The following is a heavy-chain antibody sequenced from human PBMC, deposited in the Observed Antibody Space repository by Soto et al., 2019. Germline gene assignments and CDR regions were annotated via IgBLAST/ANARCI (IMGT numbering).Heavy chain of an antibody. Sequence: SGPTLVNPTHTPTLTCTFSGFSLNTRAVGVGWIRQPPGKALEWLALINWNDDERYSPSLKDRLTITKDTSRNHVVLTMTNVDPVDTATYYCAHRHDLGGFDIWGQGTTVTVSS. D-gene: IGHD2-15*01. J-gene: IGHJ3*02. CDR2: INWNDDE. V-gene: IGHV2-5*01. CDR3: AHRHDLGGFDI. CDR1: GFSLNTRAVG.